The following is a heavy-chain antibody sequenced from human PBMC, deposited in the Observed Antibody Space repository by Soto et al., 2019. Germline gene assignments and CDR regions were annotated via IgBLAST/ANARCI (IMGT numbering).Heavy chain of an antibody. J-gene: IGHJ4*02. CDR1: GFTFSSYG. D-gene: IGHD4-17*01. Sequence: GGSLRLSCAASGFTFSSYGMHWVRQAPGKGLEWVAVISYDGSNKYYADSVKGRFTISRDNSKNTLYLQMNSLRAEDTAVYYCAKGNYGDYQTIDYWGQGTLVTVSS. CDR3: AKGNYGDYQTIDY. CDR2: ISYDGSNK. V-gene: IGHV3-30*18.